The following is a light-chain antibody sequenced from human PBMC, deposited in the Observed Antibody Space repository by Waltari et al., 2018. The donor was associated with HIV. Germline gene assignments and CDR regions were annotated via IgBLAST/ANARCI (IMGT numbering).Light chain of an antibody. CDR1: SSDVGGYNY. J-gene: IGLJ2*01. V-gene: IGLV2-8*01. CDR2: ELS. Sequence: QSALTQPPSASGSPGQSVTISCTGTSSDVGGYNYVSWYQQHPGKAPKLMIYELSKRPSGVPDRFSGSKSGNTASLTVSGLQAEDEADYYCSSYGGSNNHVVFGGGTKLTVL. CDR3: SSYGGSNNHVV.